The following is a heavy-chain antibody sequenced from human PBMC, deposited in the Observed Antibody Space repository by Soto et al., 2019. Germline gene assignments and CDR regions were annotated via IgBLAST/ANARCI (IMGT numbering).Heavy chain of an antibody. V-gene: IGHV3-33*08. CDR3: ARADCTGAYCYSWPFNYGVDV. Sequence: QVQLVESGGGVVQPGGSLRLSCTTSGFTFNTYGMHWVRQAPGKGLEWVAIIWYDGSNKYYADSVNGRFTISRDNSRNALYLQMNRLRAEDTALYYCARADCTGAYCYSWPFNYGVDVWGQGATVTVSS. J-gene: IGHJ6*02. D-gene: IGHD2-15*01. CDR1: GFTFNTYG. CDR2: IWYDGSNK.